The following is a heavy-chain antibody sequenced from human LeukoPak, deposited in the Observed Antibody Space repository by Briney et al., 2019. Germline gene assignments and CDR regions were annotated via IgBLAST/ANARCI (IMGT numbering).Heavy chain of an antibody. J-gene: IGHJ6*03. CDR2: ISSSSSYI. CDR1: GFTSRSYS. V-gene: IGHV3-21*01. Sequence: GGSLRLSCAASGFTSRSYSMNWVRQAPGPGLEWVSSISSSSSYIYYADSVKGRFTISRDNAKNSLYLQMNSLRAQYTAVYYCARLPPQYYDFWSGYYGLYYYYYMDVWGKGTTVTVSS. D-gene: IGHD3-3*01. CDR3: ARLPPQYYDFWSGYYGLYYYYYMDV.